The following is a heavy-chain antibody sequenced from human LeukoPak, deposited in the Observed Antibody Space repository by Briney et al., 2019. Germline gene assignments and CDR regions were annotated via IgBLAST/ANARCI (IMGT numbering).Heavy chain of an antibody. CDR3: ARASGDYLVDY. Sequence: GESLRLSCAASGFTFSTYSMNWVRQAPGKGLEWISCISRSSNYIYYADSVKGRFTISRDNAKNSLYLQMNSLRAEDTAVYYCARASGDYLVDYWGQGTLVTVSS. J-gene: IGHJ4*02. V-gene: IGHV3-21*01. CDR2: ISRSSNYI. CDR1: GFTFSTYS. D-gene: IGHD4-17*01.